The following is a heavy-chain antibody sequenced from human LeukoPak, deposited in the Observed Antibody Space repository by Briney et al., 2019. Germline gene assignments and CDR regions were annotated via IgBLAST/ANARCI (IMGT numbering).Heavy chain of an antibody. CDR3: ATETNGRHYDY. Sequence: GGSLRLSCTASGLTLSTAGFNWVRQAPGKGLEWVASIGPTGSDRYHADSMKGRFTISRDNANNFLYLQMNSLRAEDTAVYYCATETNGRHYDYWGQGTLLTVSS. J-gene: IGHJ4*02. D-gene: IGHD1-14*01. V-gene: IGHV3-21*06. CDR2: IGPTGSDR. CDR1: GLTLSTAG.